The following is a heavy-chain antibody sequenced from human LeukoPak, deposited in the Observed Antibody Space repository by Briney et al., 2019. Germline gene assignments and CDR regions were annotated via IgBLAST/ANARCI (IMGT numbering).Heavy chain of an antibody. V-gene: IGHV4-39*01. Sequence: GSLRLSCAASGFTFSSYSMNWVRQPPGKGLEWIGSIYYSGSTYYNPSLKSRVTISVDTSKNQFSLKLSSVTAADTAVYYCARQGTYSSSSFDYWGQGTLVTVSS. CDR3: ARQGTYSSSSFDY. CDR2: IYYSGST. J-gene: IGHJ4*02. CDR1: GFTFSSYSMN. D-gene: IGHD6-13*01.